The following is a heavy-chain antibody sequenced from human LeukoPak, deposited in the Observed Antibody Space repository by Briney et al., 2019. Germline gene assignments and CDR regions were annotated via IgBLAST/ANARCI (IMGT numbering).Heavy chain of an antibody. CDR3: TEGSSGPYDY. V-gene: IGHV3-49*04. CDR1: GFTFGDYA. J-gene: IGHJ4*02. CDR2: IRSKTYGGTT. Sequence: GGSLRLSCTASGFTFGDYAMSWVRQAPGKGLEWVGFIRSKTYGGTTEYAASVKGRFTISRDDSKSIACLQMNSLKTDDTAVHYCTEGSSGPYDYWGQGTLVTVSS. D-gene: IGHD3-22*01.